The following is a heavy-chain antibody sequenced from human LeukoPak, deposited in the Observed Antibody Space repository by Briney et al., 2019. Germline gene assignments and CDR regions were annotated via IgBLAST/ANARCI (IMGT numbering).Heavy chain of an antibody. CDR1: GFTFSSSA. D-gene: IGHD2-15*01. CDR2: INPSGDDT. CDR3: ARQRGYCSSGSCYFDY. J-gene: IGHJ4*02. V-gene: IGHV3-23*01. Sequence: PGGSLRLSCAASGFTFSSSAMSWVRQAPGKGLEWVSAINPSGDDTYYAESVRGRFTISRDNSKNTVYLHMNSLRAEDTAAYYCARQRGYCSSGSCYFDYWGQGTLVTVSS.